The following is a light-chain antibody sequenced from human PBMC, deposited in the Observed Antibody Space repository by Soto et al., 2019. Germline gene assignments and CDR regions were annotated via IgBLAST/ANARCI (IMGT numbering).Light chain of an antibody. CDR3: QQYSSLSA. CDR1: QTIGSW. V-gene: IGKV1-5*03. CDR2: KAS. J-gene: IGKJ3*01. Sequence: DIQMTQSPSTLSACVGDSVIITCRASQTIGSWLAWYQQKPGKVPKLLIHKASSLESGVSSRFSGSGSGTEFTLTIRSLQPDDFATYYCQQYSSLSAFGPGTKVDIK.